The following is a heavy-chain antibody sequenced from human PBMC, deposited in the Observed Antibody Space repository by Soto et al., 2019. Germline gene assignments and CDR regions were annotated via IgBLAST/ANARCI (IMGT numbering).Heavy chain of an antibody. CDR3: ARESGGATATLDYYYFYMDV. CDR2: INPNGGVT. Sequence: QVQLVQSGAEVRKPGASVTVSCRSSGESFNDYYIHWVRQAPGQGFEWMGWINPNGGVTKYAQKFQGSVSMTRDTSIRTVYMQLSRLRSDDTAVYYCARESGGATATLDYYYFYMDVWGTGTTVTLSS. J-gene: IGHJ6*03. V-gene: IGHV1-2*04. CDR1: GESFNDYY. D-gene: IGHD5-12*01.